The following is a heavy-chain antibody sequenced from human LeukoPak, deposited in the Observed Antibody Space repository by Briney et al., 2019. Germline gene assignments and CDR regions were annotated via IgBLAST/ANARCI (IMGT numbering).Heavy chain of an antibody. CDR2: ISGSGGST. D-gene: IGHD3-3*01. CDR3: AKFGTRDFWSGYFGDYGMDV. CDR1: GSTFSSYA. V-gene: IGHV3-23*01. J-gene: IGHJ6*02. Sequence: PGGSLRLSCAASGSTFSSYAMSWVRQAPGKGLEWVSAISGSGGSTYYADSVKGRFTISRDNSKNTLYLQMNSLRAEDTAVYYCAKFGTRDFWSGYFGDYGMDVWGQGTTVTVSS.